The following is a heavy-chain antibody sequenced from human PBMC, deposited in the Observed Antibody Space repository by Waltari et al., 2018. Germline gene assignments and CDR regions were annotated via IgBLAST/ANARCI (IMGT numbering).Heavy chain of an antibody. V-gene: IGHV5-51*01. D-gene: IGHD3-22*01. Sequence: EVQLVQSGAEVKKPGESLKISCKGSGYSFTSYWIGWVRQMPGKGLEWMGIIYPGDSDTRYSPCFQGQVTISSDKSISTAYLQWSSLKASDTARYYCARQSYYDSSGYPNWYFDLWGRGTLVTVSS. CDR1: GYSFTSYW. J-gene: IGHJ2*01. CDR3: ARQSYYDSSGYPNWYFDL. CDR2: IYPGDSDT.